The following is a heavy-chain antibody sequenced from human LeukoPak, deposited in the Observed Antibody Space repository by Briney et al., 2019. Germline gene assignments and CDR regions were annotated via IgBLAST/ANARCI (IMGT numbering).Heavy chain of an antibody. CDR3: ARVSGYDWESFYDY. CDR2: IYYSGST. D-gene: IGHD5-12*01. Sequence: SETLSLTCTLSGRSLSSHYLRWIRQPPGKGLEWFGYIYYSGSTNYNPTLKARVTISVYTFKSQFSLKLISVPAADTDMYYCARVSGYDWESFYDYWGWGRLVTVSS. J-gene: IGHJ4*02. CDR1: GRSLSSHY. V-gene: IGHV4-59*11.